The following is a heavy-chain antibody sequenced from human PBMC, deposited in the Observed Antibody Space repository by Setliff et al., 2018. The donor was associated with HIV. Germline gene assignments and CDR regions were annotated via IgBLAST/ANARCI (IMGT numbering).Heavy chain of an antibody. D-gene: IGHD3-16*01. J-gene: IGHJ5*02. CDR1: GFTFSSYG. CDR2: IRYDGSNK. Sequence: PGGSLRLSCAASGFTFSSYGMHWVRQAPGKGLEWVAFIRYDGSNKYYADSVKGRFTISRDNSKNTLYLQMNSLRAEDTAVYYCAKSRPQRDDTMLLNWFDPWGQGTLVTVSS. CDR3: AKSRPQRDDTMLLNWFDP. V-gene: IGHV3-30*02.